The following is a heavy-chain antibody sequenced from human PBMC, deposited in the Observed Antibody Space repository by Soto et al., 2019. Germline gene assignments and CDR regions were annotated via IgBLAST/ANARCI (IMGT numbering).Heavy chain of an antibody. D-gene: IGHD6-6*01. CDR2: IYYSGST. V-gene: IGHV4-39*01. Sequence: LQLQESGPGLVKPSETLSLTCTVSGGSISSSSYYWGWIRQPPGKGLEWIGSIYYSGSTYYNPSLKSRVTISVDTSKNQFSLKLSSVTAADTAVYYCASQTYSSSSPLDYWGQGTLVTVSS. CDR1: GGSISSSSYY. CDR3: ASQTYSSSSPLDY. J-gene: IGHJ4*02.